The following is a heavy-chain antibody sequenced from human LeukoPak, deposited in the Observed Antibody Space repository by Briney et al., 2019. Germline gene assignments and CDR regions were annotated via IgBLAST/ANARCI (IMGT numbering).Heavy chain of an antibody. D-gene: IGHD2-2*02. CDR2: IYYSGST. J-gene: IGHJ6*03. CDR1: GGSISSHH. V-gene: IGHV4-59*11. Sequence: PSETLSLTCTVSGGSISSHHGSWTRQPPGKGLEGIGYIYYSGSTNYNPSLKSRVTISVDTSKNQFSLKLSSVTAADTAVYYCARVVVPAAILSRYYYYMDVWGKGTTVTVSS. CDR3: ARVVVPAAILSRYYYYMDV.